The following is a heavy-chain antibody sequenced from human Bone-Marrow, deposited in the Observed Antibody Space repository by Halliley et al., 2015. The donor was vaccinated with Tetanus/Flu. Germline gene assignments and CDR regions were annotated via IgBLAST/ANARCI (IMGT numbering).Heavy chain of an antibody. Sequence: GSTNSNPSLKSRVTISVDTSKNQFSLKLRSVTAADTAVYYCARDRRRGGYCSGGSCPGFFDYWGQGTLVPVSS. CDR2: GST. J-gene: IGHJ4*02. D-gene: IGHD2-15*01. CDR3: ARDRRRGGYCSGGSCPGFFDY. V-gene: IGHV4-59*01.